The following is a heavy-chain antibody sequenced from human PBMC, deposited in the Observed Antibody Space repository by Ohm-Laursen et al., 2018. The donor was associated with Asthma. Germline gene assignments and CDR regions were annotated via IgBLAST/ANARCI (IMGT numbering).Heavy chain of an antibody. J-gene: IGHJ3*01. Sequence: GSLRLSCAASGFTVGSDYMTWARQAPGMGLVWVSRLKSDGTETTYADSVKGRFTISRDNAKNTLYLQMNSLRAEDMALYYCVREDNWGLDLWGQGTMVTVSS. CDR1: GFTVGSDY. CDR2: LKSDGTET. CDR3: VREDNWGLDL. V-gene: IGHV3-74*01. D-gene: IGHD7-27*01.